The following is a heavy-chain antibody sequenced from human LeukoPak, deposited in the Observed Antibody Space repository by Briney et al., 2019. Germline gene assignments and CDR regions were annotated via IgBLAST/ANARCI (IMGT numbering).Heavy chain of an antibody. D-gene: IGHD6-19*01. CDR1: GFTVSSNY. CDR3: ARGVAGVKQWLPSGAFDI. CDR2: IYSGGST. Sequence: QTGGSLRLSCAASGFTVSSNYMSWVRQAPGKGLEWVSLIYSGGSTYYADSVKGRFTISRDNSKNTLYLQMNSLRAEDTAVYYCARGVAGVKQWLPSGAFDIWGQGTMVAVSS. J-gene: IGHJ3*02. V-gene: IGHV3-53*01.